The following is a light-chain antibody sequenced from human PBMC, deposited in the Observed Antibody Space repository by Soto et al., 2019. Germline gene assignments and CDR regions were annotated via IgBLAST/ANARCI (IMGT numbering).Light chain of an antibody. V-gene: IGLV1-40*01. Sequence: QSVLAQLPSVSGAPGQKVTISCTGSSSNIGAGYDLHWYQQLPGTAPKLLLYGNNNRPSGVPDRFSGSKSGTSASLAITGLQAEDEADYYCQSYDSSLSAYVFGTGTKLTVL. CDR2: GNN. J-gene: IGLJ1*01. CDR1: SSNIGAGYD. CDR3: QSYDSSLSAYV.